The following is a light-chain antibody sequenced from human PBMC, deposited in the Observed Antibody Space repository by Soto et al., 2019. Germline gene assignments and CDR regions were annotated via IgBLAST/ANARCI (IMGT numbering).Light chain of an antibody. Sequence: QSALTQPPSASGSPGQSVTISCTGTSSDVGAYDYVSWFQQHPGKAPKLIIYQVTKRPSGVPDRCSGSKSGNTASLTVSGLQAEDEADYFCSSYVVSYHWVCGGGTQLPVL. V-gene: IGLV2-8*01. CDR3: SSYVVSYHWV. CDR1: SSDVGAYDY. J-gene: IGLJ3*02. CDR2: QVT.